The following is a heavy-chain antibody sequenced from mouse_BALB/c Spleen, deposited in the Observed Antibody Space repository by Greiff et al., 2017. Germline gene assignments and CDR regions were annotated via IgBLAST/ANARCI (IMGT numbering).Heavy chain of an antibody. CDR2: INPSTGYT. D-gene: IGHD4-1*01. Sequence: VKLQESGAELAKPGASVKMSCKASGYTFTSYWMHWVKQRPGQGLEWIGYINPSTGYTEYNQKFKDKATLTADKSSSTAYMQLSSLTSEDSAVYYCARWELAWFAYWGQGTLVTVSA. J-gene: IGHJ3*01. CDR3: ARWELAWFAY. CDR1: GYTFTSYW. V-gene: IGHV1-7*01.